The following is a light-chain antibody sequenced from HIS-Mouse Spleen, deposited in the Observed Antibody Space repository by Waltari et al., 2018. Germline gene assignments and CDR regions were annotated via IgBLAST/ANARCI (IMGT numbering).Light chain of an antibody. CDR3: AAWDDSLNGWV. J-gene: IGLJ3*02. CDR2: SNN. Sequence: QSVLTQPPSASGTPGQRVTISCSGSSSNLGSNTVNWYQQLPGTAPKLLIYSNNQRPPGVPDRFSGPKSGTSASLAISGLQSEDEADYYCAAWDDSLNGWVFGGGTKLTVL. CDR1: SSNLGSNT. V-gene: IGLV1-44*01.